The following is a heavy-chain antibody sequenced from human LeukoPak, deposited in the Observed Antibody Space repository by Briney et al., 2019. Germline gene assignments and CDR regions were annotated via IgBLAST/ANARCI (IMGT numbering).Heavy chain of an antibody. CDR3: AKDSRITGTADY. CDR2: ISWNSGSI. V-gene: IGHV3-9*01. D-gene: IGHD1-20*01. CDR1: GFTFDDYA. Sequence: GGSLRLSCAASGFTFDDYAMHWVRQAPGKGLEWVSGISWNSGSIGYADSVKGRFTISRDNSKNTLYLQMNSLRAEDTAVYYCAKDSRITGTADYWGQGTLVTVSS. J-gene: IGHJ4*02.